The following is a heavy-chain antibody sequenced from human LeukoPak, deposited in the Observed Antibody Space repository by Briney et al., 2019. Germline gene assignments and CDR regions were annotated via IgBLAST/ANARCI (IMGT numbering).Heavy chain of an antibody. J-gene: IGHJ4*02. CDR1: GGTFSSYA. V-gene: IGHV1-69*13. Sequence: SVKVSCKASGGTFSSYAISWVRQALGQGLEWMGGIIPIFGTASYAQKFQGRVTITADESTSTAYMELSSLRSEDTAVYYCARVVVAALDYWGQGTLVTVSS. D-gene: IGHD2-15*01. CDR3: ARVVVAALDY. CDR2: IIPIFGTA.